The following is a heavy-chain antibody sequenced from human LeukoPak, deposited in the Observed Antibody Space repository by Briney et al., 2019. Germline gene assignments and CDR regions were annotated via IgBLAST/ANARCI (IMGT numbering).Heavy chain of an antibody. CDR3: ARYQKGGGAFDF. D-gene: IGHD2-2*01. Sequence: SETLSLTCTVSGGSISSYYWSWIRQPPGKGPEWIGYVYSSGSTNYSPSLKSRVTISVDTSNNQFSLNLNSVTAADTAIYYCARYQKGGGAFDFWGQGTMVTVSS. V-gene: IGHV4-59*01. CDR1: GGSISSYY. CDR2: VYSSGST. J-gene: IGHJ3*01.